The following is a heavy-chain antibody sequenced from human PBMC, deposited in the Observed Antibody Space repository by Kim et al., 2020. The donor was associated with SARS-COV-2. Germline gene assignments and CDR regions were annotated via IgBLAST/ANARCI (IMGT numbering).Heavy chain of an antibody. CDR2: INPNSGGT. D-gene: IGHD5-18*01. Sequence: ASVKVSCKASGYTFTGYYMHWVRQAPGQGLEWMGRINPNSGGTNYAQKFQGRVTMTRDTSISTAYMELSRLRSDDTAVYYCARGRSTAKLIAYYYYYGMDVWGQGTTVTVSS. CDR1: GYTFTGYY. V-gene: IGHV1-2*06. CDR3: ARGRSTAKLIAYYYYYGMDV. J-gene: IGHJ6*02.